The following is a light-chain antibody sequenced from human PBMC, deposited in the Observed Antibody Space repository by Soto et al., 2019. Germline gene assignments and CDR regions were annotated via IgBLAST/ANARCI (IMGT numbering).Light chain of an antibody. Sequence: QAVVTQPPSVSAAPGQKVTISCSGSNSNIGDNYVSWYQQLPGTAPKLLIYDNNKRPSGIPDRFSGSKSGTSATLGITGLQTGDEADYYCGTWDSSLSAGVFGGGTKVTVL. J-gene: IGLJ3*02. CDR3: GTWDSSLSAGV. CDR2: DNN. CDR1: NSNIGDNY. V-gene: IGLV1-51*01.